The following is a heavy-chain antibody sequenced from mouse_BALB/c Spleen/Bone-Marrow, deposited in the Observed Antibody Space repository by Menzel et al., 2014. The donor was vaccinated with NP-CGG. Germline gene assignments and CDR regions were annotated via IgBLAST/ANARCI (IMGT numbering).Heavy chain of an antibody. Sequence: QVQLKESGPELGKPGALVKISCKASGYTFTSYDIKWVKQRPGQGLERIGWIYPGDGSTKYNEKFKGKATLTADKSSSTAYMQLSSLTSENSAVYFCTRGGYGNYVGYGMDYWGQGTPVTVSS. D-gene: IGHD2-1*01. CDR2: IYPGDGST. V-gene: IGHV1S56*01. J-gene: IGHJ4*01. CDR1: GYTFTSYD. CDR3: TRGGYGNYVGYGMDY.